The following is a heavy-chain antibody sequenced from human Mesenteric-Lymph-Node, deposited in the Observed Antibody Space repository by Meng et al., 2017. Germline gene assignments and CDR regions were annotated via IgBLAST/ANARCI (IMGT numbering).Heavy chain of an antibody. CDR2: IYNSGST. Sequence: QGQTLESVPGLVKPSETLSLTCAVSGGSISRSDWWSWVRQPPGKGLEWIGYIYNSGSTYYNPSLKSRVTISVDTSKNQFSLKLRFVTAADTAVYYCAREGRSHQVGVSVYWGQGNLVTVSS. J-gene: IGHJ4*02. CDR1: GGSISRSDW. D-gene: IGHD2-21*01. CDR3: AREGRSHQVGVSVY. V-gene: IGHV4-30-4*01.